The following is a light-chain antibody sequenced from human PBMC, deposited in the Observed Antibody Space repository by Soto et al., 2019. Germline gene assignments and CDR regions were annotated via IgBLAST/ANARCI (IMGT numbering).Light chain of an antibody. CDR1: LVVIRY. CDR3: QERSNWRET. J-gene: IGKJ1*01. V-gene: IGKV3-11*01. CDR2: DAT. Sequence: EIVLTQPPATPSLSPGERATLSCIAGLVVIRYLAWYPQKPGQAPRLLIYDATNRATGIPARFSGSGSGTDLTLTISSLEREEFAVYFCQERSNWRETFGQGTKVDIK.